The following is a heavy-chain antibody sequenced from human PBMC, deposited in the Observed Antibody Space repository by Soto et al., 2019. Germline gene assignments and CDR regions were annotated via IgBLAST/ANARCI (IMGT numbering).Heavy chain of an antibody. Sequence: ESGGGVVQPGRSLRLSCAASGFTFSSYGMHWVRQAPGKGLEWVAVISYDGSNKYYADSVKGRFTISRDNSKNTLYLQMNSLRAEDTAVYYCAKAREGYSYGYYFDYWGQGTLVTVSS. J-gene: IGHJ4*02. D-gene: IGHD5-18*01. V-gene: IGHV3-30*18. CDR2: ISYDGSNK. CDR1: GFTFSSYG. CDR3: AKAREGYSYGYYFDY.